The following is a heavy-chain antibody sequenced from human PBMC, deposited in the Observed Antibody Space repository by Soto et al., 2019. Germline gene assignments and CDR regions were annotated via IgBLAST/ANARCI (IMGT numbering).Heavy chain of an antibody. CDR3: TRRPSRQLMDY. J-gene: IGHJ4*02. CDR1: GRYINSSGYY. D-gene: IGHD6-13*01. Sequence: LSLTCTVPGRYINSSGYYWGWIRQPPGKGMGWSGSMSCGVRTYCNASHTSQVSVSVDTTKSRYSLNLTSVTASHTAVYYSTRRPSRQLMDYWGQATVATVS. V-gene: IGHV4-39*02. CDR2: MSCGVRT.